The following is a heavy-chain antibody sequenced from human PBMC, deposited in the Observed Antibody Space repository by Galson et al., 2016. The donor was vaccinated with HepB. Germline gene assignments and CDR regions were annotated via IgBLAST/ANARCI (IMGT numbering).Heavy chain of an antibody. J-gene: IGHJ5*02. CDR2: INIDGSGK. V-gene: IGHV3-7*03. CDR3: SPVDCP. D-gene: IGHD3/OR15-3a*01. Sequence: SLRLSCAASGFPFSDHWMSWVRQAPGKGLEWVANINIDGSGKYYVDSVKGRFTISRDNAKDSLYLQMNRLRPEDTALYYCSPVDCPWGQGTLVTVSS. CDR1: GFPFSDHW.